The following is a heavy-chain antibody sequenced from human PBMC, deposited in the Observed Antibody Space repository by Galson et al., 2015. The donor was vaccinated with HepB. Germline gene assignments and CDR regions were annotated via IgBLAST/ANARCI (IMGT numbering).Heavy chain of an antibody. Sequence: SLRLSCAASGFTFSSYAMHWVRQAPGKGLEWVAVISYDGRNKNYADSVKGRFTISRDNSKNMLFLQMNSLRAEDTAVYYCARDFEYSGSSYSPCPILCGGQGTLVTVSS. CDR1: GFTFSSYA. D-gene: IGHD1-26*01. CDR2: ISYDGRNK. J-gene: IGHJ4*02. V-gene: IGHV3-30*04. CDR3: ARDFEYSGSSYSPCPILC.